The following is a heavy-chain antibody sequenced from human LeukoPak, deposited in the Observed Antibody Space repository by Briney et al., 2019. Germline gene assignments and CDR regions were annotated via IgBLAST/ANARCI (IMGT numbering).Heavy chain of an antibody. Sequence: PSETLSLTCTVSGGSISSSSYYWGWLRQPPGTGLEWIGSNYYSGSTYYNPSLKSRVTISVDTSKNQFSLKLSSVTAADTAVYYCARAIAAAGTARGWFDPWGQGTLVTVSS. CDR2: NYYSGST. J-gene: IGHJ5*02. D-gene: IGHD6-13*01. V-gene: IGHV4-39*01. CDR1: GGSISSSSYY. CDR3: ARAIAAAGTARGWFDP.